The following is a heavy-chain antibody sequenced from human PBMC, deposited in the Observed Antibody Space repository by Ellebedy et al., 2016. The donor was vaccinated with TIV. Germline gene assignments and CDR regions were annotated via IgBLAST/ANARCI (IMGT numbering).Heavy chain of an antibody. V-gene: IGHV1-69*13. D-gene: IGHD1-26*01. CDR3: AGGYSGSYSYFDY. CDR1: GGTFSSYA. J-gene: IGHJ4*02. Sequence: AASVKVSCKASGGTFSSYAISWARQAPGQGLEWMGGIIPIFGTANYAQKFQGRVTITADESTSTAYMALSSLRSEDTAVYYCAGGYSGSYSYFDYWGQGTLVTVSS. CDR2: IIPIFGTA.